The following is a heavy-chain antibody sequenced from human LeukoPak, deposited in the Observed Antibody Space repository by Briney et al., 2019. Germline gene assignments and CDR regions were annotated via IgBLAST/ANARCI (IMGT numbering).Heavy chain of an antibody. CDR2: IFYSGST. V-gene: IGHV4-31*03. Sequence: PSETLSLTCTVSGVSISSGGYYRSWIRQHPGKGLEWIGYIFYSGSTYYNPSLKSRVTISVDTSKNQFSLKLSSVTAEDTAVYYCARAGGVWLEFDYWGQGTLVTVSS. D-gene: IGHD2-8*02. CDR3: ARAGGVWLEFDY. J-gene: IGHJ4*02. CDR1: GVSISSGGYY.